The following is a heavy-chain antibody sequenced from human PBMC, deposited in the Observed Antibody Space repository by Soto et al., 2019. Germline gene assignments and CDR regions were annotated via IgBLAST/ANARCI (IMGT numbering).Heavy chain of an antibody. J-gene: IGHJ4*02. CDR1: GFTFGDYA. CDR2: IRRNAYGGTT. CDR3: TRASSLDFDF. D-gene: IGHD3-16*01. V-gene: IGHV3-49*04. Sequence: GGSLRLSCTTSGFTFGDYALSWVRQAPGKGVGWVGFIRRNAYGGTTDYAASVKGRFTISRDDSKCIAYLQMNSLRTEDTALYYGTRASSLDFDFWGQGTLVTVSS.